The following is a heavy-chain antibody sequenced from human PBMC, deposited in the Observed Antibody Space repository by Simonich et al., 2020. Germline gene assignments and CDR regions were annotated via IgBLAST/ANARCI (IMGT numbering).Heavy chain of an antibody. J-gene: IGHJ5*02. V-gene: IGHV4-38-2*02. D-gene: IGHD1-1*01. CDR1: GYSISSGYY. CDR3: ARDPGLTGTTSWFDP. CDR2: IYQSGST. Sequence: QVQLQESGPGLVKPSETLSLTCAVSGYSISSGYYWGWIRQPPGKGLEWIGSIYQSGSTYYNPSLKSRGTISVDTSKNQFSLKLSSVTAADTAVYYCARDPGLTGTTSWFDPWGQGTLVTVSS.